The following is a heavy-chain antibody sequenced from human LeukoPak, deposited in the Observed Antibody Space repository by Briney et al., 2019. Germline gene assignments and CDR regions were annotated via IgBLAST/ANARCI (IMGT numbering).Heavy chain of an antibody. CDR3: ARDPLWFGEPPFDY. CDR2: INTNTGNP. Sequence: ASVKVSCKASGYTFTSYTMNWVRQAPGQGLEWMGWINTNTGNPTYAQGFTGRFVFSLDISVSTAYLQISSLKAEDTAVYYCARDPLWFGEPPFDYWGQGTLVTVSS. J-gene: IGHJ4*02. V-gene: IGHV7-4-1*02. D-gene: IGHD3-10*01. CDR1: GYTFTSYT.